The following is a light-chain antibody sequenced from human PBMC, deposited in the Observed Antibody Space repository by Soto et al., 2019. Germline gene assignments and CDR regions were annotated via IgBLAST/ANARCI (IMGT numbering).Light chain of an antibody. CDR3: AAWDNNLGGLA. V-gene: IGLV1-47*01. CDR2: RNN. Sequence: QSVLTQPRSASGTPGQRVSISCSGSNSNIGSKYVYWYQQLPGTAPKLLMYRNNQRPSGVPDRFSGSKSGTSASLAISGLRSEDEADYYCAAWDNNLGGLAFGGGTKLTVL. J-gene: IGLJ2*01. CDR1: NSNIGSKY.